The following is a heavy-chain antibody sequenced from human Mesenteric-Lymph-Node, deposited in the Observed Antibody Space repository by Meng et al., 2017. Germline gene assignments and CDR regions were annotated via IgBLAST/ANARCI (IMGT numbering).Heavy chain of an antibody. V-gene: IGHV4-34*01. CDR1: GGSFRVYY. CDR2: INRSGST. Sequence: QVQLQHWGAGLLKPRETLSFTVAVYGGSFRVYYWSRIRQPPGKGLEWIGEINRSGSTNYNPSLKSRVTISVDTSKNQFSLKLTSVTAADTAVYYCARVEGIAVAATDYWGQGTLVTVSS. CDR3: ARVEGIAVAATDY. D-gene: IGHD6-19*01. J-gene: IGHJ4*02.